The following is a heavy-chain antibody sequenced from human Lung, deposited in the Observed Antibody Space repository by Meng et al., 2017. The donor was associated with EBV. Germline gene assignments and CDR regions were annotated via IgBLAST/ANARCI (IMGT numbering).Heavy chain of an antibody. V-gene: IGHV4-4*02. Sequence: SGPGLVKPARTVSFTCVLSGGSISSSTWWGWVRQPPWKGLEWIGEIYHSVSTNYNPSLKSRVTISVDKSKNQFSLKLSSVTAADTAVYYCARGLCISGGSCPLDYWGQGTLVTVSS. CDR3: ARGLCISGGSCPLDY. CDR2: IYHSVST. J-gene: IGHJ4*02. D-gene: IGHD2-15*01. CDR1: GGSISSSTW.